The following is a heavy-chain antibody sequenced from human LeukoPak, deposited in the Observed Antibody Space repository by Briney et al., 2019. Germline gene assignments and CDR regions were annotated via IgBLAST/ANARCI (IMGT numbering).Heavy chain of an antibody. CDR2: ISGSGGST. CDR3: ATDCSSTSCFDY. Sequence: GGSLRLSCAASGFTFSSYAMSWVRQVPGKGLEWVSAISGSGGSTYYADSVKGRFTISRDNSKNTLYLQMNSLRAEDTAVYYCATDCSSTSCFDYWGQGTLVTVPS. CDR1: GFTFSSYA. J-gene: IGHJ4*02. D-gene: IGHD2-2*01. V-gene: IGHV3-23*01.